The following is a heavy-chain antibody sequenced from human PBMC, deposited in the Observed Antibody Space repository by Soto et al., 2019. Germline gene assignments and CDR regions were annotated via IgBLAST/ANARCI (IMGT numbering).Heavy chain of an antibody. V-gene: IGHV3-48*01. CDR1: GFTFSSYS. Sequence: GGSLRLSCAASGFTFSSYSMNWVRQAPGKGLEWVSYISSSSSTIYYADSVKGRFTISRDNAKNSLYLQMNSLRAEDTAVYYCARDHGVAGLLGFDYWGQGTLVTVSS. CDR3: ARDHGVAGLLGFDY. J-gene: IGHJ4*02. CDR2: ISSSSSTI. D-gene: IGHD6-19*01.